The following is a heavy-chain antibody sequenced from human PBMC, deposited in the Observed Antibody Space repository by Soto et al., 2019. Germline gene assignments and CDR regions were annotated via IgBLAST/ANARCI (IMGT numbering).Heavy chain of an antibody. Sequence: PGGSLRLSCAASGFTFNTYGMHWVRQAPGKGLEWVAVISYDAKSKLYVDSVRGRFTISRDNSKDTLFLQMDSLRPEDTALYYCARGLLAAGPFDSWGHGTLVTVSS. V-gene: IGHV3-30*03. J-gene: IGHJ4*01. CDR1: GFTFNTYG. CDR2: ISYDAKSK. CDR3: ARGLLAAGPFDS. D-gene: IGHD2-8*02.